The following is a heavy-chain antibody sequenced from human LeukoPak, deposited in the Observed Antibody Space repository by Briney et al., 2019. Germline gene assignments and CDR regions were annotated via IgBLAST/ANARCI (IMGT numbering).Heavy chain of an antibody. CDR3: ARDYYDSSGGFDY. V-gene: IGHV4-59*01. CDR2: IYYSGST. D-gene: IGHD3-22*01. CDR1: GGSLSRFY. J-gene: IGHJ4*02. Sequence: LENLFLPCTVSGGSLSRFYWRWVREAPGEGLEWIGYIYYSGSTNYNPSLKSRVTISVDTSKNQFSLKLSSVTAADTAVYYCARDYYDSSGGFDYWGQGTLVTVSS.